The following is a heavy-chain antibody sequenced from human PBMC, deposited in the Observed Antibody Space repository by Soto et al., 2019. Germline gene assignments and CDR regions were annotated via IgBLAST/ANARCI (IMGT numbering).Heavy chain of an antibody. Sequence: EVQLVESGGGLVQPGGSLRLSCAASGFTFSSYSMNWVRQAPGKGLEWVSYISSSSTIYYADSVKGRFTISRDNAKNSLYLQMNSLRDEDTAVYYCARAAQGFDYWGQGTLVTVSS. CDR3: ARAAQGFDY. V-gene: IGHV3-48*02. CDR2: ISSSSTI. CDR1: GFTFSSYS. J-gene: IGHJ4*02.